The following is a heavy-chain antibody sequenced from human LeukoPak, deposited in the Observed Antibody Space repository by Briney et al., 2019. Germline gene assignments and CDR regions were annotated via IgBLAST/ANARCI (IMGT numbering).Heavy chain of an antibody. V-gene: IGHV3-30*02. D-gene: IGHD2-15*01. CDR2: IRYDGSNK. J-gene: IGHJ4*02. CDR1: GFTFSSYG. CDR3: AKGGYCSGGSCYGIDY. Sequence: GGSLRLSCAASGFTFSSYGMHWVCQAPGKGLEWVAFIRYDGSNKYYADSVKGRFTISRDNSKNTLYLQMNSLRAEDTAVYYCAKGGYCSGGSCYGIDYWGQGTLVTVSS.